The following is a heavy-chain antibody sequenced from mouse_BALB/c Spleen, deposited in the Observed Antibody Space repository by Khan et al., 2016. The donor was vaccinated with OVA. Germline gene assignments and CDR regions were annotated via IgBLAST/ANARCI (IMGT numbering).Heavy chain of an antibody. CDR2: INPTSGYT. V-gene: IGHV1-7*01. CDR1: GYTFTTYW. CDR3: TRDRIDY. Sequence: QVQLKQSGAELAKPGASVKMSCKASGYTFTTYWMHWVKQRPGQGLEWIGYINPTSGYTDYNDKFKDRATLSADKSSSTAYMQLNSLTSEDSAVYYCTRDRIDYWGQGTPLTVSS. J-gene: IGHJ2*01.